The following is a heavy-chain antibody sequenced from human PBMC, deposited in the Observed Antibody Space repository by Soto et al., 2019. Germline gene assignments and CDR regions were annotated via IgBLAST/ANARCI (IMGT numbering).Heavy chain of an antibody. D-gene: IGHD3-22*01. CDR2: IHSSGSI. V-gene: IGHV4-30-4*01. J-gene: IGHJ1*01. CDR3: ARDLDGLHDDTSGPFPRPG. Sequence: SETLSLTCTVSGGSISSEDYYWSWIRQAPGRGLEWIGYIHSSGSIYYNPSLKSRATMSIDTAGNQFSLKVSSVTVADTAVYYCARDLDGLHDDTSGPFPRPGWGQGTLVTVS. CDR1: GGSISSEDYY.